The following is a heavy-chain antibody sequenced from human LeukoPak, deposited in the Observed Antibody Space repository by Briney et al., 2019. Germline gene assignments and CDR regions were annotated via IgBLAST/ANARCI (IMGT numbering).Heavy chain of an antibody. CDR2: ISWNSGSI. CDR3: AKDGSDYGDSWFDP. V-gene: IGHV3-9*01. J-gene: IGHJ5*02. Sequence: PGGSLRLSCAASGFTFDDYAMHWVRQAPGKGLEWVSGISWNSGSIGYADSVKGRFTISRDNAKNSLYLQMNSLRAEDTALYYCAKDGSDYGDSWFDPWGQGTLVTVSS. CDR1: GFTFDDYA. D-gene: IGHD4-17*01.